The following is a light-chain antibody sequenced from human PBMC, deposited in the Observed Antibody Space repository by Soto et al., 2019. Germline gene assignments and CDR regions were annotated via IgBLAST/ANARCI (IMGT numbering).Light chain of an antibody. CDR3: SSYAGSNKLV. V-gene: IGLV2-8*01. CDR1: SSDVGGYKY. CDR2: DVS. Sequence: QSVLTQPPSASGSPGQSVTISCTGTSSDVGGYKYVSWYQQHPGKAPKLMIYDVSKRPSGVPDRFSGSKSGNTASLTVSGLQAEDEADYYCSSYAGSNKLVFGGGTQLTVL. J-gene: IGLJ2*01.